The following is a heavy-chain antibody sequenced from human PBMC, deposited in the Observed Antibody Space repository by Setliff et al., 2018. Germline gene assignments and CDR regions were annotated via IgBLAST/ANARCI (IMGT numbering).Heavy chain of an antibody. CDR1: GGSFNSYY. CDR3: ARQRRWFGPQPIDY. J-gene: IGHJ4*02. V-gene: IGHV4-34*01. CDR2: INQSGST. Sequence: PSETLSLTCAVYGGSFNSYYWSWIRQPPGKGLEWIGEINQSGSTNYNPSLKSRVTMSVDTSKKQFSLKLSSVTAADTAVYYCARQRRWFGPQPIDYWGQGTLVTVSS. D-gene: IGHD3-10*01.